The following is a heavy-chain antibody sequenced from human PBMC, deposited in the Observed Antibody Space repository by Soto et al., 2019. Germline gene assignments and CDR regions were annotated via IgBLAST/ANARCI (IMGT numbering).Heavy chain of an antibody. V-gene: IGHV3-30*18. CDR1: GFTFSSYG. D-gene: IGHD3-3*01. CDR3: AKDGGLLEWLLSSPFFDY. J-gene: IGHJ4*02. CDR2: ISYDGSNK. Sequence: PGGSLRLSCAASGFTFSSYGMHWVRQAPGKGLEWVAVISYDGSNKYYADSVKGRFTISRDNSKNTLYLQMNSLRAEDTAVYYCAKDGGLLEWLLSSPFFDYWGQGTLVTVSS.